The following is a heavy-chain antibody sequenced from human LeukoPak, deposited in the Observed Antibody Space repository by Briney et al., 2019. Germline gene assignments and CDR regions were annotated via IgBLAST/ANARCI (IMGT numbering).Heavy chain of an antibody. CDR1: GFTFSSYA. CDR3: AKGPTYYYDSSGYSPIGG. Sequence: GGSLRLSCAASGFTFSSYAMSWVRQAPGKGLGWVSAISGSGGSTYYADSVKGRFTISRDNSKNTLYLQMNSLRAEDTAVYYCAKGPTYYYDSSGYSPIGGWGQGTLVTVSS. D-gene: IGHD3-22*01. CDR2: ISGSGGST. J-gene: IGHJ4*02. V-gene: IGHV3-23*01.